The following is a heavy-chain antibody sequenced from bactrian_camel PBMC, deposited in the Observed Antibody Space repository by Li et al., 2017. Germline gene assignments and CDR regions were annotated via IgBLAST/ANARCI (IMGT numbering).Heavy chain of an antibody. D-gene: IGHD7*01. V-gene: IGHV3-3*01. CDR2: IAPSTGST. J-gene: IGHJ4*01. CDR1: GSGYVSGTYC. Sequence: HVQLVESGGGSVQGGGDLRLSCAASGSGYVSGTYCLGWFRQVPGKEREGVAAIAPSTGSTYYADSVKGRFTISQGNAKNTVYLRMNNLQPDDTAMYYCAADGPGDEWRNCWIPPYNRWGQGTQVTVS. CDR3: AADGPGDEWRNCWIPPYNR.